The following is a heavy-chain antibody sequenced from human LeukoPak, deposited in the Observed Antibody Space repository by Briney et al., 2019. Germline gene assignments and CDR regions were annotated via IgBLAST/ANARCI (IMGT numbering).Heavy chain of an antibody. CDR3: AGLAAAATSITYHYFDV. CDR1: SGSISSYY. D-gene: IGHD6-13*01. Sequence: SETLSLTCTVSSGSISSYYRSWIRQSPGMGLEWIAYIHTNGNTNYNPSLKSRVTISLDTSKNQFSLKLSSVTAADTAVYYCAGLAAAATSITYHYFDVWGRGTLITVSS. CDR2: IHTNGNT. V-gene: IGHV4-4*09. J-gene: IGHJ2*01.